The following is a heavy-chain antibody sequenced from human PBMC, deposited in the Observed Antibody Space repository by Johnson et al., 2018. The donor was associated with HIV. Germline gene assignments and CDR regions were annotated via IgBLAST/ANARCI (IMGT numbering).Heavy chain of an antibody. Sequence: QMQLVESGGGLVKPGGSLRLSCAASGFTFSSYAMHWVRQAPGKGLEWVALISYDGSNKYYADSVKGRFTISRDNSKNTLYLQMNSLRAEDTAVFYYARGALGDWVDAFDIWGQGTMVTVSS. V-gene: IGHV3-30-3*01. D-gene: IGHD3-16*01. CDR1: GFTFSSYA. J-gene: IGHJ3*02. CDR3: ARGALGDWVDAFDI. CDR2: ISYDGSNK.